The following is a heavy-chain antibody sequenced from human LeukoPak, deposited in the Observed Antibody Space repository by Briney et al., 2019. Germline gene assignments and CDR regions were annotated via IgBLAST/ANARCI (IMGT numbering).Heavy chain of an antibody. V-gene: IGHV4-39*07. CDR3: AREGLAMVRGVLPKEAWGWFDP. Sequence: SETLSLTCTVSGGSISSSSYYWGWIRQPPGKGLEWIGSIYYSGSPNYNPSLKSRVTISVDKPKNQFSLKLSSVTAAGTAVYYCAREGLAMVRGVLPKEAWGWFDPWGQGTLVTVSS. D-gene: IGHD3-10*01. J-gene: IGHJ5*02. CDR2: IYYSGSP. CDR1: GGSISSSSYY.